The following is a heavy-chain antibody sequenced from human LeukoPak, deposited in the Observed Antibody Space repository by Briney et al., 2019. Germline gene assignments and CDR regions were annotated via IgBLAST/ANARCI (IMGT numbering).Heavy chain of an antibody. Sequence: GGSLRLSCAVSGFTVSIDFMGWVRQTPGKGLQWLSLISAGGSTYYADSVKGRFIISRDTSKNALYLQMNSLGVEDTALYYCARDKEHFDRSYGMDVWGQGTTVTVSS. CDR2: ISAGGST. CDR1: GFTVSIDF. J-gene: IGHJ6*02. CDR3: ARDKEHFDRSYGMDV. V-gene: IGHV3-66*01. D-gene: IGHD3-22*01.